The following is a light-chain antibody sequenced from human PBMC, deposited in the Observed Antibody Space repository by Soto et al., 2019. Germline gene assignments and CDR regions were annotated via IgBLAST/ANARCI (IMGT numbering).Light chain of an antibody. CDR2: GAS. J-gene: IGKJ1*01. CDR3: QQYDNWLGT. CDR1: QSVSSN. V-gene: IGKV3D-15*01. Sequence: EIVMTQSPATLSVSPGERATLSCRASQSVSSNLAWYQQKPGQAPRLLIYGASTRATGIPARFSGSGSGKEFTLTISSLQSEDFAVYYCQQYDNWLGTFGQGTKVEVK.